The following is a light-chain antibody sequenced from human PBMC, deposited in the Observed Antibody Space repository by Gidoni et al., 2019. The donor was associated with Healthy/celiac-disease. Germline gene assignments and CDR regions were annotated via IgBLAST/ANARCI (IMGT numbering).Light chain of an antibody. J-gene: IGLJ1*01. CDR3: AAWDDSLSGYV. Sequence: QSVLTQPPSASGTPGQRVTISCSGSSSNIGSNYVSWYQQLPGTAPKLLIYRNNQRPSGVPDRFSGSNSGTSASLAISGLRSEDEADYYCAAWDDSLSGYVFGTGTKVTVL. V-gene: IGLV1-47*01. CDR1: SSNIGSNY. CDR2: RNN.